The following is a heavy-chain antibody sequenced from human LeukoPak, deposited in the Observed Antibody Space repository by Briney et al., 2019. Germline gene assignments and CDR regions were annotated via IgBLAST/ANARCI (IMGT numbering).Heavy chain of an antibody. J-gene: IGHJ6*02. CDR2: INHDGST. CDR1: GGSFSGYY. V-gene: IGHV4-34*01. CDR3: ASWTVTTYYYYYAMDV. Sequence: SETLSLTCAVYGGSFSGYYWSWIRQPPGKGLEWVGQINHDGSTNYHPSLKSRVTISVDTSRNQFSLKLSSVTAADTAVYYCASWTVTTYYYYYAMDVWGQGTTVTVSS. D-gene: IGHD4-17*01.